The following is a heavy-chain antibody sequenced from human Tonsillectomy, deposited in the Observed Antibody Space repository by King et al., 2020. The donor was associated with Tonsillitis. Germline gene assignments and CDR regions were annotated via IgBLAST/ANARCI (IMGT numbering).Heavy chain of an antibody. CDR3: ASGRIWNGFLEWSF. D-gene: IGHD3-3*01. J-gene: IGHJ4*02. V-gene: IGHV3-74*01. CDR2: INSDGSST. Sequence: VQLVESGGGLVQPGGSLRLSCAASGFTFSSYWMHWVRQVPGKGLVWVSRINSDGSSTSYADSVKGRFTISRDNAKNTLYLQMNSLRAEDTAVYYCASGRIWNGFLEWSFWGQGTLVTVSS. CDR1: GFTFSSYW.